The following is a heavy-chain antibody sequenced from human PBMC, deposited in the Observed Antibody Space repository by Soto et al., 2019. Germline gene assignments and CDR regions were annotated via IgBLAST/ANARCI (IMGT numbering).Heavy chain of an antibody. V-gene: IGHV3-23*01. J-gene: IGHJ4*02. CDR1: GFTFSSYA. Sequence: EVQLLESGGSLVQPGGSLRLSCAASGFTFSSYAMNWVRQAPGKGLEWVSAISGSGGSTYYAASVKGRFTISRDNSKNTLYLQVNSLRAEDTALYYCAKVGGTSHPPIPVDDWGQGTLVNVTS. CDR2: ISGSGGST. D-gene: IGHD2-2*02. CDR3: AKVGGTSHPPIPVDD.